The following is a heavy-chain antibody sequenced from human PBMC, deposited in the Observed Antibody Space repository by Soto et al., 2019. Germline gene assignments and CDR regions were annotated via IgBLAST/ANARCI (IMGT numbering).Heavy chain of an antibody. Sequence: SGPTLVNPTETLTLTCTFSGFSITSPGMSVSWIRQPPGRALEWLALIERDDDDKYYSTSLKTRLTISKDTRKNQVVLTMANMDPADTATYYCARSIRGPRKFNGMDVSGPGTTVTVYS. J-gene: IGHJ6*02. CDR3: ARSIRGPRKFNGMDV. D-gene: IGHD1-20*01. V-gene: IGHV2-70*13. CDR2: IERDDDDK. CDR1: GFSITSPGMS.